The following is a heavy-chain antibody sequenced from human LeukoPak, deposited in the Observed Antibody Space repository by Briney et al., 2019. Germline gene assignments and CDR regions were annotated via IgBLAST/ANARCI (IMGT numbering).Heavy chain of an antibody. V-gene: IGHV3-20*04. CDR2: ITWNGDTT. D-gene: IGHD6-13*01. J-gene: IGHJ6*03. CDR3: ARAYTSSRHYYYYYMDV. CDR1: GFTFDDYG. Sequence: GGSLRLSCAASGFTFDDYGISWVRQAPGEGLEWVSGITWNGDTTGYADCVKGRFTISRDNAKHSLYLQMNSLRAEDTALYYCARAYTSSRHYYYYYMDVWGKGTTVTVSS.